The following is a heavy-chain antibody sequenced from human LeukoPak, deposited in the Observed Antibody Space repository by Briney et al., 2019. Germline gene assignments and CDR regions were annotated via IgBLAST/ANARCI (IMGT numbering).Heavy chain of an antibody. J-gene: IGHJ4*02. V-gene: IGHV1-69*05. CDR1: GGTFSSYA. D-gene: IGHD2-2*01. CDR3: ARDKGYCSSTSCQSFDY. CDR2: TIPIFGTA. Sequence: SVKVSCKASGGTFSSYAISWVRQAPGQGLEWMGGTIPIFGTANYAQKFQGRVTITTDESTSTAYMELSSLRSEDTAVYYCARDKGYCSSTSCQSFDYWGQGTLVTVSS.